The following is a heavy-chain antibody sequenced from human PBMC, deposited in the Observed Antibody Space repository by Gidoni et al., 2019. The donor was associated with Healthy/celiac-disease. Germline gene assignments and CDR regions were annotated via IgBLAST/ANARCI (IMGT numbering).Heavy chain of an antibody. V-gene: IGHV1-8*01. J-gene: IGHJ4*02. CDR2: MNPNSGNT. Sequence: GASVKVSCKASGYTFTSYDINWVRQATGQGLEWMGWMNPNSGNTGYAQKFQGRVTMTWNTSISTAYMELSSLRSEDTAVYYCARGGAVLRFLEWLTKDEAYEDPFDYWGQGTLVTVSS. CDR1: GYTFTSYD. D-gene: IGHD3-3*01. CDR3: ARGGAVLRFLEWLTKDEAYEDPFDY.